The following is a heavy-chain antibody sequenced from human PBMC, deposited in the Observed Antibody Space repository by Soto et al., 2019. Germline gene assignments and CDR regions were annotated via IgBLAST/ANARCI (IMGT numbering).Heavy chain of an antibody. CDR2: MNPNRGNT. V-gene: IGHV1-8*01. CDR3: AGGRIYDSSPYFDY. D-gene: IGHD3-22*01. J-gene: IGHJ4*02. Sequence: QVQLVQSGAEVKKPGASVKVSCKASGYTFTSYDINWVRQATGQGLEWMGWMNPNRGNTGYAQKYQGRVTMTRNTSISTAYMELSSLRSEDTAVYYCAGGRIYDSSPYFDYWGQGTLVTVSS. CDR1: GYTFTSYD.